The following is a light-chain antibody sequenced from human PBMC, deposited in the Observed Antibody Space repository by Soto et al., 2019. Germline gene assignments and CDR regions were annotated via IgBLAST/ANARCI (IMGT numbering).Light chain of an antibody. CDR2: KAS. J-gene: IGKJ4*01. CDR1: QSISTW. V-gene: IGKV1-5*03. CDR3: QQYNTYPLT. Sequence: DIQMTQSPSTLSASVGDRVTITCRASQSISTWLAWYQQKPGKAPKLLIYKASSLESGVPSRLSGSGSGPEFTLTISSLQPDDFATYYCQQYNTYPLTFGGGTTVEIK.